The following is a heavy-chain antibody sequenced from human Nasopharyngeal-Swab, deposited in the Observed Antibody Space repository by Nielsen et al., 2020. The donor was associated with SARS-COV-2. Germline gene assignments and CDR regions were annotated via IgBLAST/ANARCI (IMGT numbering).Heavy chain of an antibody. CDR2: IRSKANSYAT. J-gene: IGHJ6*04. D-gene: IGHD2-15*01. V-gene: IGHV3-73*01. Sequence: VRQAPGKGLEWVGRIRSKANSYATAYAASVKGRFTISRDDSKNTAYLQMNSLKTEDTAVYYCARGDISAVWGKGTTVTVSS. CDR3: ARGDISAV.